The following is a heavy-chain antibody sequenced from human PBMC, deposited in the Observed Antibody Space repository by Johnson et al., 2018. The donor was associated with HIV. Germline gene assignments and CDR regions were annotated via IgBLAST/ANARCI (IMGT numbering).Heavy chain of an antibody. V-gene: IGHV3-20*04. J-gene: IGHJ3*02. CDR1: GFIFDDYG. CDR2: ISSDGSST. Sequence: VQLVESGGDVVRPGGSLRLSCAGSGFIFDDYGMRWVRQPPGKGMEWVSRISSDGSSTYYADSVKGRFTISRDNAKNSVYLQMNSLRAEDTAMYYCAREQATLWFRASGAAFNIWGQGTIVTVSS. D-gene: IGHD3-10*01. CDR3: AREQATLWFRASGAAFNI.